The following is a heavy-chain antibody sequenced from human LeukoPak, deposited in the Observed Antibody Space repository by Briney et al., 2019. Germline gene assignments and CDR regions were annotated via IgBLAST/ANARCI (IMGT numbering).Heavy chain of an antibody. D-gene: IGHD2/OR15-2a*01. J-gene: IGHJ4*02. CDR3: ARDFGFEDTVMMDY. V-gene: IGHV1-2*02. Sequence: ASVKVSCKASEYTFSDFYSHWVRQAPGQGLEWMGWINPKSGGTKYAPRFQGRVTMTRDTSINTAFMDLTSLRSDDSAVYYCARDFGFEDTVMMDYWGQGTLVTVSS. CDR1: EYTFSDFY. CDR2: INPKSGGT.